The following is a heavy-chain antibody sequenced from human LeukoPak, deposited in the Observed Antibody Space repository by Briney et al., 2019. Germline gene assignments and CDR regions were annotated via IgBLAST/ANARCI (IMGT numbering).Heavy chain of an antibody. CDR1: GFTFNSYW. D-gene: IGHD3-3*01. J-gene: IGHJ4*02. CDR2: IKQDGSEK. V-gene: IGHV3-7*01. Sequence: PGGSLRLSCAASGFTFNSYWMSWVRHAPGKELEWVVNIKQDGSEKYYVDSVKGRFTISRDNAKNSLYLQMSSLRAEDTAVYYCARTNDFWSGYYQYYFDYWGQGTLVTVSS. CDR3: ARTNDFWSGYYQYYFDY.